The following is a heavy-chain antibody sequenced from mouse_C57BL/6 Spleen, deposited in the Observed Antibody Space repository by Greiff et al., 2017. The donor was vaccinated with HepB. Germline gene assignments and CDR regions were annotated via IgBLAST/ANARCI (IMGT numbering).Heavy chain of an antibody. V-gene: IGHV1-22*01. CDR2: INPNNGGT. CDR1: GYTFTDYN. CDR3: ASGTCDASAMDY. Sequence: EVQLQQPGPELVKPGASVKMSCKASGYTFTDYNMHWVKQSHGKSLEWIGYINPNNGGTSYNQKFKGKATLTVNKSSSTAYMELRSLTSEDSAVYYCASGTCDASAMDYWGQGTSVTVSS. J-gene: IGHJ4*01. D-gene: IGHD2-13*01.